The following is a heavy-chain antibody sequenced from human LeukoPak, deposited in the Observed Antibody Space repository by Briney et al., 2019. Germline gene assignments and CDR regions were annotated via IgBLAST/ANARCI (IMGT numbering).Heavy chain of an antibody. J-gene: IGHJ4*02. D-gene: IGHD5-12*01. V-gene: IGHV1-2*02. CDR2: INPNTGDT. CDR1: GYTFTGYY. Sequence: GASVKVSCKASGYTFTGYYMHWVRQAPGQGLEWMGWINPNTGDTDHAQKFQGRVTMTRDTTISTAYMELSRLTFDDTAVYYCASYPRYISPPPFDYWGQGTLVTVSS. CDR3: ASYPRYISPPPFDY.